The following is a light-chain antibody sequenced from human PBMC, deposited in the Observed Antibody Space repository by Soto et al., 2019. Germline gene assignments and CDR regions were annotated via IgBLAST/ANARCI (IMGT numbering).Light chain of an antibody. CDR3: AAWDDTLNAWV. J-gene: IGLJ3*02. V-gene: IGLV1-44*01. CDR1: SSNIGDNP. CDR2: IND. Sequence: QSVLTQPPSASGTPGQRITISCSGSSSNIGDNPVNWYQQLPGAAPKLLIYINDQRPSGVPDRFSGSKSGTSASLAISGLQPEDEADYYCAAWDDTLNAWVFGGGTKLTVL.